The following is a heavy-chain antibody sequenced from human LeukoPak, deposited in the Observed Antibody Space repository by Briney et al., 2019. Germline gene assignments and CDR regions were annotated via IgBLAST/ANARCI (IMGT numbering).Heavy chain of an antibody. Sequence: ASVKVSFKVSGYTLTELSMHWVRQAHGKGLEWMGGFDPEDGETIYAQKFQGRVTMTEDTSTDTAYMELSSLRSEDTAVYYCATDRRTTVTPLDYWGQGTLVTVSS. D-gene: IGHD4-11*01. CDR2: FDPEDGET. J-gene: IGHJ4*02. CDR3: ATDRRTTVTPLDY. CDR1: GYTLTELS. V-gene: IGHV1-24*01.